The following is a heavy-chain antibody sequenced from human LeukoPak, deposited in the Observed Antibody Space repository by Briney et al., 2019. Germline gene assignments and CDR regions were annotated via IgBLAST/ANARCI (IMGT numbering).Heavy chain of an antibody. Sequence: GESLMISCRGSGYSFSNYWIGWVRQMPGKGLEWMGIIYPGDSDTRSSPSSQGQVTFSVDKSINTAYLQWSSLKASDTAMYYCARLRGLYGGNSGWYLDYWGQGTLVTVSS. J-gene: IGHJ4*02. CDR3: ARLRGLYGGNSGWYLDY. CDR1: GYSFSNYW. CDR2: IYPGDSDT. D-gene: IGHD4-23*01. V-gene: IGHV5-51*01.